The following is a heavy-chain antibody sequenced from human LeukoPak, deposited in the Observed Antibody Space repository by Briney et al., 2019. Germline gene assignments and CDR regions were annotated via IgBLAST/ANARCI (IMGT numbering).Heavy chain of an antibody. V-gene: IGHV1-18*04. CDR2: MSAYNGNT. J-gene: IGHJ4*02. D-gene: IGHD3-10*01. Sequence: ASVKVSCKASGYTFTSYGISWVRQAHGQGLEWMGWMSAYNGNTNYEQKLQGRVTIITDTSTSTAYMELRSLRSDDTAVYYCARVAFGITMVRGVIPYFDYWGQGTLVTVSS. CDR1: GYTFTSYG. CDR3: ARVAFGITMVRGVIPYFDY.